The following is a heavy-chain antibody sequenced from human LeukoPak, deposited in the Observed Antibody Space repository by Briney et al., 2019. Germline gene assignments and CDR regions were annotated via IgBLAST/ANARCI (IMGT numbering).Heavy chain of an antibody. V-gene: IGHV4-4*02. Sequence: PSGTLSLTCAVSGGSISSGNWWSWVRQPPGKGLEWIGEIYHSGSTSYNPSLKSRVTISVDKSKNQFSLNLSSVTAADTAVYYCWYSGYDSGFDYWGQGTLVTVSS. CDR2: IYHSGST. CDR3: WYSGYDSGFDY. CDR1: GGSISSGNW. D-gene: IGHD5-12*01. J-gene: IGHJ4*02.